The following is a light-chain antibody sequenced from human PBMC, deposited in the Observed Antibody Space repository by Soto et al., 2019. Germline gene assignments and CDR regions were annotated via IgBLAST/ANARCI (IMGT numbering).Light chain of an antibody. J-gene: IGLJ1*01. CDR2: DVS. CDR1: SSDVGGYNY. V-gene: IGLV2-11*01. CDR3: CSYAGSYYV. Sequence: QSALTQPRSVSGSPGQSVTISCTVTSSDVGGYNYVSWYQQHPGKAPKLMIYDVSKRPSGVPDRFSGSKSGNTASLTISWLQAEDEADYYCCSYAGSYYVFVTGTKLTVL.